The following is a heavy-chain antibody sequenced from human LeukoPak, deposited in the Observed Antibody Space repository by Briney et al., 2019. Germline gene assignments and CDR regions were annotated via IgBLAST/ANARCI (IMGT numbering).Heavy chain of an antibody. CDR2: ISWNSGSI. V-gene: IGHV3-9*03. CDR3: AKSSSTSSLGGSFDY. Sequence: SGGSLRLSCAASGFTFDDYAMHWVRHAPGKGLEWVSGISWNSGSIGYADSVKGRFTISRDNAKNSLYLQMNSLRAEDMALYYCAKSSSTSSLGGSFDYWGQGTLVTVSS. CDR1: GFTFDDYA. D-gene: IGHD2-2*01. J-gene: IGHJ4*02.